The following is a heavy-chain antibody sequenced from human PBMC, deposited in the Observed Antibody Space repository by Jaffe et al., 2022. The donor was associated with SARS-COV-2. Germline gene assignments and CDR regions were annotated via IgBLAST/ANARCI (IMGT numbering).Heavy chain of an antibody. Sequence: QVQLQESGPGLVKPSETLSLTCTVSGGSISSYYWSWIRQPPGKGLEWIGYIYYSGSTNYNPSLKSRVTISVDTSKNQFSLKLSSVTAADTAVYYCARDRVDAFDIWGQGTMVTVSS. CDR2: IYYSGST. CDR3: ARDRVDAFDI. V-gene: IGHV4-59*01. J-gene: IGHJ3*02. CDR1: GGSISSYY.